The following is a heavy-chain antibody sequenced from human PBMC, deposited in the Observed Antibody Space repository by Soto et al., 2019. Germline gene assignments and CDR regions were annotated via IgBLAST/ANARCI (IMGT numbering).Heavy chain of an antibody. Sequence: EVQLVESGGGLVQPGGSLRLSCAASGFTFSSYAMHWVRQAPGKGLEYVSAISSNGGSTYYANSVKGRFTISRDNSKNTLYLQMGSLRAEDMAVYYCARGAPAYYYYIDVWGKGTTVTVSS. CDR1: GFTFSSYA. CDR2: ISSNGGST. CDR3: ARGAPAYYYYIDV. J-gene: IGHJ6*03. V-gene: IGHV3-64*01.